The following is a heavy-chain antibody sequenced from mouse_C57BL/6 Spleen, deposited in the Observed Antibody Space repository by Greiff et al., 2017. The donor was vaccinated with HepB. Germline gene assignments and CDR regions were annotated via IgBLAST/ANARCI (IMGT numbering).Heavy chain of an antibody. CDR1: GYSFTGYY. J-gene: IGHJ2*01. Sequence: VQLQQSGPELVKPGASVKISCKASGYSFTGYYMNWVKQSPEKSLEWIGEINPSTGGTTYNQKFKAKATLTVDKSSSTAYMQLKSLTSEDSAVYYCARGSYNYFDYWGQGTTLTVSS. CDR2: INPSTGGT. V-gene: IGHV1-42*01. D-gene: IGHD1-1*01. CDR3: ARGSYNYFDY.